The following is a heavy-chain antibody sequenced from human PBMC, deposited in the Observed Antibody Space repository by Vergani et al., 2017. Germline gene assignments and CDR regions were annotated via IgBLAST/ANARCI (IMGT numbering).Heavy chain of an antibody. J-gene: IGHJ6*02. CDR1: GGTFSSYA. V-gene: IGHV1-69*01. CDR2: IIPIFGTA. CDR3: AREGGNVVVPADYYYYYGMDV. D-gene: IGHD2-2*01. Sequence: QVQLVQSGAEVKKPGSSVKVSCKASGGTFSSYAISWVRQAPGQGLEWMGGIIPIFGTANYAQKFQGRVTITADESTSTAYMELSSLRSEDTAVYYCAREGGNVVVPADYYYYYGMDVWGQGTTVTVSS.